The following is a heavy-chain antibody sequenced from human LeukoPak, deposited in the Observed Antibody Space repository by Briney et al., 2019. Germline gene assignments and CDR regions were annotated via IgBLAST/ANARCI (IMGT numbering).Heavy chain of an antibody. V-gene: IGHV4-59*01. CDR2: IYYSGST. J-gene: IGHJ6*03. Sequence: SETLSLTCTVSGGSINSYYWSWIRQPPGKGLEWIGYIYYSGSTNYNPSLKSRVTISVDTSKNQFSLKLSSVTAADTAVYYCARDKAVAGVYYYYYMDVWGKGTTVTVSS. CDR3: ARDKAVAGVYYYYYMDV. D-gene: IGHD6-19*01. CDR1: GGSINSYY.